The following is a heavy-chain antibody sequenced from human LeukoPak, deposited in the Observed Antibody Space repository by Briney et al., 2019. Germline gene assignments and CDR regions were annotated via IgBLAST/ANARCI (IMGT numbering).Heavy chain of an antibody. D-gene: IGHD6-13*01. V-gene: IGHV3-30*18. CDR3: AKDLFKAAAPDY. J-gene: IGHJ4*02. CDR1: GFTFSSYG. Sequence: PGRSLRLSCAASGFTFSSYGMHWVRQAPGKGLEWVAVISYDGSNKYYADSVKGRFTISRDNSKNTLYLQMNSLRAEDTAVYYCAKDLFKAAAPDYWGQGTLVTDSS. CDR2: ISYDGSNK.